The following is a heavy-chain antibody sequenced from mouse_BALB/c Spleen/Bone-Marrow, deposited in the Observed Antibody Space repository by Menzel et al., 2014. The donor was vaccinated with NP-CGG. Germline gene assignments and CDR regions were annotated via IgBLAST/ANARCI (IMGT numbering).Heavy chain of an antibody. V-gene: IGHV1-20*02. CDR1: GYSFTGYF. Sequence: DVQLQESGPELVKPGASVKISCKASGYSFTGYFMNWVMQSHGKSLEWIGRINPYNGDTFYNQKFKGKATLTVDKSSSTAHMELRSLASEDSAVYYSAREGGYYYGSSPYFDVWGAGTTVTVSS. D-gene: IGHD1-1*01. CDR2: INPYNGDT. J-gene: IGHJ1*01. CDR3: AREGGYYYGSSPYFDV.